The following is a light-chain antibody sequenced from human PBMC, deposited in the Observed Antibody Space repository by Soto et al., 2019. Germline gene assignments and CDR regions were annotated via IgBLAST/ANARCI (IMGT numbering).Light chain of an antibody. J-gene: IGKJ2*01. CDR3: QQYFSYPYT. CDR2: AAA. V-gene: IGKV1-8*01. CDR1: QDISSY. Sequence: AIRMTQYPSSFSASTGDRVTITCRASQDISSYLAWYQQKVGKAPKLLIYAAATLQRGAPSRFSGSGSGTDFTLTISRLQSEDFATYYCQQYFSYPYTFGQGTKLEI.